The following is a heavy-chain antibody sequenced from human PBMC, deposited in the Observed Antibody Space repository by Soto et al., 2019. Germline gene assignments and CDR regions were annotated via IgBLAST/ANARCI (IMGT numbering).Heavy chain of an antibody. J-gene: IGHJ4*02. V-gene: IGHV3-33*01. CDR1: GFTFSSYG. Sequence: QVQLVESGGGVVQPGRSLRLSCAASGFTFSSYGMHWVRQAPGKGLEWVAVIWYDGSNKYYADSVKGRFTISRDNSKNTLYLQMNSLRAEDTAVYYCERGGSYKELDYWGQGTLVTVSS. CDR2: IWYDGSNK. D-gene: IGHD1-26*01. CDR3: ERGGSYKELDY.